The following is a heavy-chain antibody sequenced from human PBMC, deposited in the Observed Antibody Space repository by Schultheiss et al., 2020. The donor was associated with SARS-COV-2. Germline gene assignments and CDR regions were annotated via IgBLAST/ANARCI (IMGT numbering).Heavy chain of an antibody. V-gene: IGHV3-72*01. CDR2: SRKTRNSYTT. Sequence: GGSLRLSCAVSGFTIGDSFMDWVRQAPGKGLEWIGRSRKTRNSYTTEYAASVKGRFTISGDDSKNSLYLQMNSLKTEDTAVYYCTGGVGDWGQGTMVTVSS. CDR1: GFTIGDSF. D-gene: IGHD3-16*01. CDR3: TGGVGD. J-gene: IGHJ3*01.